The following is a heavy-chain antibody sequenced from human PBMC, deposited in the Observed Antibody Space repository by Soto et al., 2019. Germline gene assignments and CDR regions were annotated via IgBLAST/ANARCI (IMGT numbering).Heavy chain of an antibody. V-gene: IGHV1-46*01. Sequence: QAQLVQSGAEVKKPGASANISCKASGYTFTRYNIHWVRQAPGQGLEWMGIIDTRGGSADYTQRFQGRVTMTRDTSTGTVYMELSSLGSEDTAVYYCARDLPRDLGRGSFDIWGQGTLVTVSS. CDR3: ARDLPRDLGRGSFDI. J-gene: IGHJ3*02. CDR1: GYTFTRYN. CDR2: IDTRGGSA.